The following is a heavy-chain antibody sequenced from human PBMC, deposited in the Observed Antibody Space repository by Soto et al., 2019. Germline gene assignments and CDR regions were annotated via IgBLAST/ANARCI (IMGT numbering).Heavy chain of an antibody. Sequence: GGSLRLSCAASGFTVSSNYMSWVRQAPGKGLEWVSVIYSGGSTYYADSVKGRFTISTDNSKNTLYLQMNSLRAEDTAVYYCARDTGQQLVRSYYYYYMDVWGKGTTVTVSS. J-gene: IGHJ6*03. V-gene: IGHV3-66*01. CDR1: GFTVSSNY. CDR2: IYSGGST. D-gene: IGHD6-13*01. CDR3: ARDTGQQLVRSYYYYYMDV.